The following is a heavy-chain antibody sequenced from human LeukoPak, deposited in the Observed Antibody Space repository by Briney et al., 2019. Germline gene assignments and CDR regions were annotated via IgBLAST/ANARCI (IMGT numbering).Heavy chain of an antibody. CDR1: GLSFSSFA. J-gene: IGHJ4*02. Sequence: PGGSLRLSCAASGLSFSSFAMSWVRQGPARGLEWVSSIRGNGETFNADSVKGRFTLSSDSSRNTVYFQLNNLGVEDTAIYYCARASWVSSTDAVRWGQGTLVTVSS. D-gene: IGHD3-16*01. V-gene: IGHV3-23*01. CDR2: IRGNGET. CDR3: ARASWVSSTDAVR.